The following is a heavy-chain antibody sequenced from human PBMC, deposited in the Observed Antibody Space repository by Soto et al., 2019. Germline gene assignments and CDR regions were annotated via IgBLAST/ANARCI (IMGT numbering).Heavy chain of an antibody. J-gene: IGHJ6*02. CDR2: INPNSGGT. CDR1: GYTFTGYY. CDR3: ARVEADTAMVYGMDV. Sequence: GASVKVSCKASGYTFTGYYMHWVRQAPGQGLEWMGWINPNSGGTNYAQKFQGWVTMTRDTSISTAYMELSRLRSDDTAVYYCARVEADTAMVYGMDVWGQGTTVTVSS. V-gene: IGHV1-2*04. D-gene: IGHD5-18*01.